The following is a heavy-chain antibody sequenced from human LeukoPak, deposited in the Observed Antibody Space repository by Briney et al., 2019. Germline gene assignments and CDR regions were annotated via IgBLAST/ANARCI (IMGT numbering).Heavy chain of an antibody. D-gene: IGHD3-9*01. CDR3: AKGLRYSDN. CDR2: ISYDGSNK. V-gene: IGHV3-30*18. Sequence: GRSLRLSCASSGLTFSSYGMHCVRQAPGKGLEWVAVISYDGSNKYYADSVKGRFTISRDNSKNTLYLQMNSLRADDTAVYYCAKGLRYSDNWGQGTLVTVSS. CDR1: GLTFSSYG. J-gene: IGHJ4*02.